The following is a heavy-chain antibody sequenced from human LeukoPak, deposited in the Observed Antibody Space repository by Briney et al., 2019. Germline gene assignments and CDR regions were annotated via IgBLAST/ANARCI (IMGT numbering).Heavy chain of an antibody. V-gene: IGHV1-69*13. CDR2: IIPIFGTA. CDR1: GGTFSSYA. CDR3: ARDSNWNYGRYSDY. D-gene: IGHD1-7*01. J-gene: IGHJ4*02. Sequence: SVKVSCKASGGTFSSYAISWVRQAPGQGLEWTGGIIPIFGTANYAQKFQGRVTITADESTSTAYMELSSLRSEDTAVYYCARDSNWNYGRYSDYWGQGTLVTVSS.